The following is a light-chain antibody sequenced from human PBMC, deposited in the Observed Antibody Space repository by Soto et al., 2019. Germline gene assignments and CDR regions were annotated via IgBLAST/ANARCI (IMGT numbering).Light chain of an antibody. Sequence: QSVLTQPASVSGSPGQSITISCTGTSSDVGAYNYVSWYQQHPGKVPKLIIYDVINRPSGVSSRFSGSKSVNTASLTISGLQAEDDADYYCPSFTGGVTLVFGGGTQLTVL. V-gene: IGLV2-14*01. CDR1: SSDVGAYNY. J-gene: IGLJ3*02. CDR3: PSFTGGVTLV. CDR2: DVI.